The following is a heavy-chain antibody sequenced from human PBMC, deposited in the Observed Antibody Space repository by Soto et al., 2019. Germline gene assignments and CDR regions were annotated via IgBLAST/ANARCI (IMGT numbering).Heavy chain of an antibody. CDR3: AKESRYYYMDV. J-gene: IGHJ6*03. V-gene: IGHV3-9*01. Sequence: PGGSLRLSCAASGFTFSSYSMNWVRQAPGKGLEWVSGISWNSGSIGYADSVKGRFTISRDNAKNSLYLQMNSLRAEDTALYYCAKESRYYYMDVWGKGTTVTVSS. CDR2: ISWNSGSI. CDR1: GFTFSSYS.